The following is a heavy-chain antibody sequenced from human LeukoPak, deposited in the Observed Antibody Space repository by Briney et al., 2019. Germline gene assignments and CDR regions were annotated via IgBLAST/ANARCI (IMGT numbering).Heavy chain of an antibody. V-gene: IGHV3-30-3*01. D-gene: IGHD6-13*01. CDR2: ISYDGSNK. Sequence: PGGSLRLSCAASGFTFSSYAMHWVRQAPGKGLEWVAVISYDGSNKYYADSVKGRFTISRDNSKNTLYLQMNSLRAEDTAVYYCAKDRWEQQLTYPLDYWGQGTLVTVSS. CDR3: AKDRWEQQLTYPLDY. CDR1: GFTFSSYA. J-gene: IGHJ4*02.